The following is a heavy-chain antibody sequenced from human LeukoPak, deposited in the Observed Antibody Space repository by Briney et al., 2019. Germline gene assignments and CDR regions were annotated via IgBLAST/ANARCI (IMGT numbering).Heavy chain of an antibody. J-gene: IGHJ5*02. CDR3: ARRPSYYYGSGSYYIYWFDP. CDR2: INHSGST. D-gene: IGHD3-10*01. Sequence: SETLSLTCAVYGGSFSGYYWSWIRQPPGKGLEWIGEINHSGSTNYNPSLKSRDTISVDTSKNQFSLKLSSVTAADTAVYYCARRPSYYYGSGSYYIYWFDPWGQGTLVTVSS. V-gene: IGHV4-34*01. CDR1: GGSFSGYY.